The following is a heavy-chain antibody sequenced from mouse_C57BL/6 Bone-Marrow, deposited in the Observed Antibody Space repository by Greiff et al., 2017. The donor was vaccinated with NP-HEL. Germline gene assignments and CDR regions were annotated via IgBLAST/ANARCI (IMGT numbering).Heavy chain of an antibody. J-gene: IGHJ2*01. D-gene: IGHD2-10*02. V-gene: IGHV1-50*01. CDR1: GYTFTSYW. Sequence: QVQLQQPGAELVKPGASVKLSCKASGYTFTSYWMPWVKQRPGQGLEWIGEIDPSDSYTNYTQKFKGKATLTVDTSSSTADMQLSSLTSEGSAVYYCARRKYGNYGFFDYWGQGTTLTGSS. CDR3: ARRKYGNYGFFDY. CDR2: IDPSDSYT.